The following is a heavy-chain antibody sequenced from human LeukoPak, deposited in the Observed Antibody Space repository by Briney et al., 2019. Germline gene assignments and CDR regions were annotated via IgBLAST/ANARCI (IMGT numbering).Heavy chain of an antibody. J-gene: IGHJ3*02. Sequence: PSETLSLTCTVSGGSISSYYWSWIRQPAGKGLEWIGRIYTSGSTNYNPSLKSRVTMSVDTSRNQFSLKLSSVTAADTAVYYCARGDYGDKTYAFDIWGQGTMVTVSS. V-gene: IGHV4-4*07. CDR1: GGSISSYY. CDR3: ARGDYGDKTYAFDI. D-gene: IGHD4-17*01. CDR2: IYTSGST.